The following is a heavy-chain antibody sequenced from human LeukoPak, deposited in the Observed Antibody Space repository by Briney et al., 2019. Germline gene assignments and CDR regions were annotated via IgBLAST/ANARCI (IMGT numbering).Heavy chain of an antibody. J-gene: IGHJ5*02. D-gene: IGHD7-27*01. CDR2: IYHSGST. Sequence: SETLSLTCTVSGGSISSGGYYWSWIRQPPGKGLEWIGYIYHSGSTYYNPSLKSRVTISVDRSKNQFSLKLSSVTAADTAVYYCARDLTGRGWFDPWGQGTLVTVSS. CDR3: ARDLTGRGWFDP. V-gene: IGHV4-30-2*01. CDR1: GGSISSGGYY.